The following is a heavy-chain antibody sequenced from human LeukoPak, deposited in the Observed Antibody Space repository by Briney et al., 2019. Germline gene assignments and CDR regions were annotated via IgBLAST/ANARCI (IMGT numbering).Heavy chain of an antibody. CDR3: AREQMATPPYYFDY. Sequence: SVKVSCKASGGTFSSYAISWVRQAPGQGLEWMGRIIPILGIANYAQKFQGRVTITADKSTSTAYMELSSLRSEDTAVYYCAREQMATPPYYFDYWGQGTLVAVSS. D-gene: IGHD5-24*01. V-gene: IGHV1-69*04. J-gene: IGHJ4*02. CDR2: IIPILGIA. CDR1: GGTFSSYA.